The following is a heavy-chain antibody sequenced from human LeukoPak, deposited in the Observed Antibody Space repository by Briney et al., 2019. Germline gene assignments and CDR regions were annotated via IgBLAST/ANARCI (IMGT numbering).Heavy chain of an antibody. CDR1: GGSFSGYY. Sequence: SGTLSLTCAVYGGSFSGYYWSWIRQPPGKGLEWIGEINHSGSTNYNPSLKSRVTISVDTSKNQFSLKLSSVTAADTAVYYCARSSSGGYSYGYRRSNAFDIWGQGTMVTVSS. J-gene: IGHJ3*02. D-gene: IGHD5-18*01. CDR2: INHSGST. V-gene: IGHV4-34*01. CDR3: ARSSSGGYSYGYRRSNAFDI.